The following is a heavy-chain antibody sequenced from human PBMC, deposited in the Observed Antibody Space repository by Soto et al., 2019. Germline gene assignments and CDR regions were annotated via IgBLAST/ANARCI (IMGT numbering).Heavy chain of an antibody. Sequence: PGGSLRLSCAASGFTFSSYAMHWVRQAPGKGLEWVAVISYDGSNKYYADSVKGRFTISRDNSKNTLYLQMNSLRAEDTAVYYCARDTTIVVVTAQYFDYWGQGTLVTVYS. CDR2: ISYDGSNK. D-gene: IGHD2-21*02. V-gene: IGHV3-30-3*01. CDR3: ARDTTIVVVTAQYFDY. CDR1: GFTFSSYA. J-gene: IGHJ4*02.